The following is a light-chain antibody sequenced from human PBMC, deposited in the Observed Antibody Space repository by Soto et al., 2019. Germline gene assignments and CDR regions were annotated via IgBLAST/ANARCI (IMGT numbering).Light chain of an antibody. V-gene: IGKV3-11*01. CDR2: DAS. Sequence: EIVLTQSPATLSLSPGERATLSCRASQSVSSYLAWYQQKPGQAPRLLIYDASNRATGIPARFSGSGSGTVFTLTISSLEPEVFAVYYCQQRSNYLTFGQGTRLEIK. CDR1: QSVSSY. CDR3: QQRSNYLT. J-gene: IGKJ5*01.